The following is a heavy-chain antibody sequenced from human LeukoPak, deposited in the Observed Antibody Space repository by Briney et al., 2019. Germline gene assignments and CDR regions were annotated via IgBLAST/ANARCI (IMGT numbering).Heavy chain of an antibody. CDR2: ISGSGGST. D-gene: IGHD6-13*01. V-gene: IGHV3-23*01. J-gene: IGHJ4*02. CDR3: AKDLEQQLVPRRPYYFDY. CDR1: GFTFSSYA. Sequence: PGGSLRLSCAASGFTFSSYAMSWVRQAPGKRLEWVSAISGSGGSTYYADSVKGRFTISRDNSKNTLYLQMNSLRAEDTAVYYCAKDLEQQLVPRRPYYFDYWGQGTLVTVSS.